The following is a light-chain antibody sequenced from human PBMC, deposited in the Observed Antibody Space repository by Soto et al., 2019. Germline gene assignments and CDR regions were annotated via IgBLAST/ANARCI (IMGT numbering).Light chain of an antibody. CDR3: SAWDDSLSGRV. V-gene: IGLV1-47*01. CDR2: RNN. CDR1: SSNIGSNY. Sequence: QSVLTQPPSASGTPGQRVTISCSGSSSNIGSNYVSWYQQLPGTAPHLLIYRNNQRPSGVPDRFSGSKSGTSASLAISGLRSEDEADYYCSAWDDSLSGRVFGVGTKLT. J-gene: IGLJ2*01.